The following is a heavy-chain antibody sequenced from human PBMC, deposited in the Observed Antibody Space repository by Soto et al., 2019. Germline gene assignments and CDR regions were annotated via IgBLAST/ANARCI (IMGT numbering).Heavy chain of an antibody. CDR2: INASNGNT. D-gene: IGHD3-16*01. CDR1: GGTFSSYA. V-gene: IGHV1-69*10. CDR3: ARVMGPQYNYYYYGMDV. Sequence: SSVKVSCKASGGTFSSYAISWVRQAPGQGLEWMGGINASNGNTNYAQKFQGRVTITTDTSTSTAYMELSSLRSEDTAVYYCARVMGPQYNYYYYGMDVWGQGTTVTVSS. J-gene: IGHJ6*02.